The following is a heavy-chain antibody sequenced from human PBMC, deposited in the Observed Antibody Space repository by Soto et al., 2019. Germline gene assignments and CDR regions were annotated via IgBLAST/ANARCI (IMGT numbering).Heavy chain of an antibody. CDR2: ISYDGSNK. D-gene: IGHD5-12*01. J-gene: IGHJ6*02. CDR3: ARNIGPYYGMDV. CDR1: GFTFSSYG. V-gene: IGHV3-30*03. Sequence: QVQLVESGGGVVQPGRSLRLSCAASGFTFSSYGMHWVRQAPGKGLEWVAVISYDGSNKYYADSVKGRFTISRDNSKNTLYLQMNSLRAEDTAVYYCARNIGPYYGMDVWGQGTTVTVSS.